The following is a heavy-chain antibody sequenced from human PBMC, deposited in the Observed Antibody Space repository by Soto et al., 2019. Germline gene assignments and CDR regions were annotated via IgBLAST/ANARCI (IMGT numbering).Heavy chain of an antibody. J-gene: IGHJ4*02. CDR3: ARDRFEYSSSYFDY. D-gene: IGHD6-6*01. V-gene: IGHV1-2*02. CDR2: INPNSGGT. CDR1: GYTFTGYY. Sequence: GASVKVSCKASGYTFTGYYMHWVRQAPGQGLEWMGWINPNSGGTNYAQKFQGRVTMTRDTSISTAYMELSRLRSDDTAVYYCARDRFEYSSSYFDYWGQGTLVTVSS.